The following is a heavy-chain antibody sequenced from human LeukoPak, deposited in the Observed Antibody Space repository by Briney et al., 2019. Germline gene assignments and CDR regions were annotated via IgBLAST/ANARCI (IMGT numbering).Heavy chain of an antibody. Sequence: PGGSLRLSCAASGFTFSSYAMHWVRQAPGKGLEWVAVISYDGRNKYYADSVKGRFTISRDNSKNTLYLQMNSLRAEDTAVYYCARYPSAGVDYWGQGTLVTVSS. J-gene: IGHJ4*02. V-gene: IGHV3-30-3*01. CDR1: GFTFSSYA. CDR3: ARYPSAGVDY. CDR2: ISYDGRNK. D-gene: IGHD1-26*01.